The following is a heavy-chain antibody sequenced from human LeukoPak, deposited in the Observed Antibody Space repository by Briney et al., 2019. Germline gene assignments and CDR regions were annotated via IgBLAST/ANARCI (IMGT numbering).Heavy chain of an antibody. Sequence: PGGSLRLSCAASGFTFSSYAMHWVRQAPGKGLEWVAVISYDGSNKYYADSVKGRFTISRDNSKNTLYLQMNSLRAEDTAVYYCAKAMYYYGSGVFDYWGQGTLVTVSS. V-gene: IGHV3-30*04. D-gene: IGHD3-10*01. CDR3: AKAMYYYGSGVFDY. CDR2: ISYDGSNK. J-gene: IGHJ4*02. CDR1: GFTFSSYA.